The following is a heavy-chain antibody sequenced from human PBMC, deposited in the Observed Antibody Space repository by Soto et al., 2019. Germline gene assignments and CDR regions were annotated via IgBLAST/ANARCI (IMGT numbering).Heavy chain of an antibody. CDR3: ARTGYRSSSFSSWFDT. D-gene: IGHD6-13*01. CDR2: IIPIFGTA. J-gene: IGHJ5*02. Sequence: SVKVSCKASGGTFSSYAISWVRQAPGQGLEWMGGIIPIFGTANYAQKFQGRVTITADKSTSTAYMELSSLRSEDTAVYYCARTGYRSSSFSSWFDTWGQGTLVTVSS. CDR1: GGTFSSYA. V-gene: IGHV1-69*06.